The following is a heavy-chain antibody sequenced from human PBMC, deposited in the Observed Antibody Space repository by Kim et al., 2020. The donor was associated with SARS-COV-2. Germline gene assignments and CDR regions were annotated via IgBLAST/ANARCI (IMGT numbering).Heavy chain of an antibody. CDR3: TTVYGHYCYGMDV. Sequence: YGAPVKGRFTVSRVDSKATVYLQMNSLKTEDTAVYYCTTVYGHYCYGMDVWGQGTTVTVSS. J-gene: IGHJ6*02. D-gene: IGHD3-16*01. V-gene: IGHV3-15*01.